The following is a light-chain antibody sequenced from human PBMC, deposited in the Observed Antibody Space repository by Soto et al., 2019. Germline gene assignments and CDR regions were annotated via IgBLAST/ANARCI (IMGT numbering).Light chain of an antibody. V-gene: IGLV2-14*03. CDR1: SDDVGGYNY. CDR2: EVT. J-gene: IGLJ3*02. CDR3: SSHAGINNVV. Sequence: QSALTQPASVSGSPGQSITISCTGTSDDVGGYNYVSWYQQHSGKAPKLIIYEVTNRPSGVSNRFSGSKSGNTASLTVSGLLAEDEADYYCSSHAGINNVVFGGGTKLTVL.